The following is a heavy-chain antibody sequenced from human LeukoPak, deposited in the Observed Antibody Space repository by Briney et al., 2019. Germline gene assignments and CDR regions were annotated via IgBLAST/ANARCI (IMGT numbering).Heavy chain of an antibody. CDR2: IYYTGST. D-gene: IGHD3-3*01. J-gene: IGHJ4*02. V-gene: IGHV4-30-2*01. CDR3: ARVFWSGYVAFDY. CDR1: GGSISSGGYY. Sequence: PSQTLPLTCTVSGGSISSGGYYWSWIRQPPGKGLEWIGSIYYTGSTDYIPSLKSRGTISVDRSKNQFSLKLSSVTAADTAVYYCARVFWSGYVAFDYWGQGALVTVSS.